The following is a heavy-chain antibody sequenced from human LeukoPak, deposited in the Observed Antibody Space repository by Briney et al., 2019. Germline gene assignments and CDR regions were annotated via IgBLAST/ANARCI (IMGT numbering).Heavy chain of an antibody. V-gene: IGHV1-69*13. D-gene: IGHD2-2*01. J-gene: IGHJ5*02. CDR2: IIPIFGTA. CDR3: AREGCSSTSCYYYTTNWFDP. Sequence: SVKVSCRASGGTFSSYAISWVRQAPGQGLEWMGGIIPIFGTANYAQKFQGRVTITADESTSTAYMELSSLRSEDTAVYYCAREGCSSTSCYYYTTNWFDPWGQGTLVTVSS. CDR1: GGTFSSYA.